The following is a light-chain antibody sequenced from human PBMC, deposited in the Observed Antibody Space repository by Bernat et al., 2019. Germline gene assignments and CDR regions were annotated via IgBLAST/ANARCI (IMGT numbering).Light chain of an antibody. Sequence: EMAMTQSPATLSVSPVERVTLSCRASQSVTGNLAWYQQKLGQTRRLLIYGASTRATGVPARFSGSGSGTEFTLTISSLQSEDFAVYYCQQYNNWLFTFGQGTKVEIK. CDR2: GAS. J-gene: IGKJ2*01. V-gene: IGKV3-15*01. CDR3: QQYNNWLFT. CDR1: QSVTGN.